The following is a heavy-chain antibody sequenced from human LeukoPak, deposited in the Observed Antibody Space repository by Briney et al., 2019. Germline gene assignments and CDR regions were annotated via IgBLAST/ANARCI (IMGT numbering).Heavy chain of an antibody. D-gene: IGHD6-13*01. CDR2: ISAYNGNT. Sequence: ASAKVSCKASGYTFTSYGISWVRQAPGQGLEWMGWISAYNGNTNYAQKLQGRVTMTRDTSTSTVYMELSSLRSEDTAVYYCARLAFSSSWWPEDYWGQGTLVTVSS. J-gene: IGHJ4*02. CDR3: ARLAFSSSWWPEDY. V-gene: IGHV1-18*01. CDR1: GYTFTSYG.